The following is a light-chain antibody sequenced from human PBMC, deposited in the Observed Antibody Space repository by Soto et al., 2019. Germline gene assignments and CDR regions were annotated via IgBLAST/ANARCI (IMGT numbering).Light chain of an antibody. CDR1: QSVSSSY. Sequence: ESVLTQSPGTLSMSPGERATLSCRASQSVSSSYSAWYQQKPGQAPRLLIYSASRRATGIPDRFSGSGSGTDFTLTISRLEPEDFAVYYCQQYGSSPFTFGPGTKVDIK. J-gene: IGKJ3*01. CDR2: SAS. V-gene: IGKV3-20*01. CDR3: QQYGSSPFT.